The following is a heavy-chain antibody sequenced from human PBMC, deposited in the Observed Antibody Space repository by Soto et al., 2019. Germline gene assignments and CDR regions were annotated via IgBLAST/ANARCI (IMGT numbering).Heavy chain of an antibody. D-gene: IGHD1-26*01. CDR2: IYSGGST. Sequence: EVQLVESGGGLVQPGGSLRLSCPASGFTVSSNYMSWVRQAPGKGLEWVSVIYSGGSTYYADSVKGRFTISRDNSKNTLYLQMNNLRAEDTAVYYCARGVGSRPTYYFDYWGQGTLVTVSS. V-gene: IGHV3-66*01. J-gene: IGHJ4*02. CDR1: GFTVSSNY. CDR3: ARGVGSRPTYYFDY.